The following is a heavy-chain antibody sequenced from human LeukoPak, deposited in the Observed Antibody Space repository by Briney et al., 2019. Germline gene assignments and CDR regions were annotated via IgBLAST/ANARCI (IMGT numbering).Heavy chain of an antibody. CDR2: ISGSGGTT. CDR1: GFSFSSYA. V-gene: IGHV3-23*01. J-gene: IGHJ6*02. CDR3: AKEVGATGAIYYGMDV. Sequence: GGSLRLSCAASGFSFSSYAMSWVRQAPGKGLEWVSGISGSGGTTYYADSVKGRFTISRDNSKNTLYLQMNSLRAEDTAVHYCAKEVGATGAIYYGMDVRGQGTTVTVSS. D-gene: IGHD1-26*01.